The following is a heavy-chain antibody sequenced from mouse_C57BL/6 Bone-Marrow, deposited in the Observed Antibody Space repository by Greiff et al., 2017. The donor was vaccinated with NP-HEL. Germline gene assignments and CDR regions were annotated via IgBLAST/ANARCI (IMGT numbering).Heavy chain of an antibody. CDR2: IDPSDSET. D-gene: IGHD1-1*01. CDR1: GYTFTSYW. CDR3: ARGGPPVVADYSAMGY. V-gene: IGHV1-52*01. Sequence: QVQLKQPGAELVRPGSSVKLSCKASGYTFTSYWMHWVKQRPIQGLEWIGNIDPSDSETHYNQKFKDKATLTVDKSSSTAYMQLSSLTSEDSAVSYCARGGPPVVADYSAMGYWGEGTPVTASP. J-gene: IGHJ4*01.